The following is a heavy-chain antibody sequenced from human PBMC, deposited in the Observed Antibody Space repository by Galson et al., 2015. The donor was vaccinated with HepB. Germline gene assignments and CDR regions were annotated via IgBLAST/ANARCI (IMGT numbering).Heavy chain of an antibody. J-gene: IGHJ4*02. V-gene: IGHV3-9*01. CDR2: ISWNSGSI. Sequence: SLRLSCAASGFTFDDYAMHWVRQAPGKGLEWVSGISWNSGSIGYADSVKGRFTISRDNAKNSLYLQMNSLRAEDTALYYCAKDVDYYDSSGLFDYWGQGTLVTVSS. D-gene: IGHD3-22*01. CDR3: AKDVDYYDSSGLFDY. CDR1: GFTFDDYA.